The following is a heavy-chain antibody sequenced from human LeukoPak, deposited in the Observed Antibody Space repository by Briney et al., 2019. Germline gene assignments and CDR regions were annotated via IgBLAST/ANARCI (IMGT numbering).Heavy chain of an antibody. Sequence: SETLSLTCTVSGGSISSGSYYWSWIRQPAGKGLEWIGRIYTSGSTNYNPSLKSRVTISVDTSKNQFSLKLSSVTAADTDVYYCARWNIVVVPAALRLYNWFDPWGQGTLVTVSS. CDR2: IYTSGST. V-gene: IGHV4-61*02. D-gene: IGHD2-2*01. CDR1: GGSISSGSYY. J-gene: IGHJ5*02. CDR3: ARWNIVVVPAALRLYNWFDP.